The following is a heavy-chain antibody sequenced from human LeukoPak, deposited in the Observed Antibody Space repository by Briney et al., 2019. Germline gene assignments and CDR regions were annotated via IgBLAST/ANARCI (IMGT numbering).Heavy chain of an antibody. D-gene: IGHD3-22*01. CDR1: GFTFIRHR. J-gene: IGHJ3*02. CDR3: ARDDYDSSAYNGNALDM. V-gene: IGHV3-7*05. CDR2: IKQDGSEK. Sequence: GGSLTLTFAASGFTFIRHRMSWVRQAPGKALEWVANIKQDGSEKNYVDSVKGRFTISRDNAKNSLNLQMSSLRAEDTAVYYCARDDYDSSAYNGNALDMWVQGTMVTVSA.